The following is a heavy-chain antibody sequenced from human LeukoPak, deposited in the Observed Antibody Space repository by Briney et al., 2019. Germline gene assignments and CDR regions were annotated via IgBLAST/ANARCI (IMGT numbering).Heavy chain of an antibody. D-gene: IGHD6-6*01. CDR1: GFTFSSYA. CDR2: ISGSGGST. CDR3: AKGRGIAARPGNWFDP. Sequence: TGGSLRLSCAASGFTFSSYAMSWVRQAPGKGLEWVSAISGSGGSTYYADSVKGRFTISRDNSKNTLYLQMNSLRAEDTAVYYCAKGRGIAARPGNWFDPWGQGTLVTVSS. V-gene: IGHV3-23*01. J-gene: IGHJ5*02.